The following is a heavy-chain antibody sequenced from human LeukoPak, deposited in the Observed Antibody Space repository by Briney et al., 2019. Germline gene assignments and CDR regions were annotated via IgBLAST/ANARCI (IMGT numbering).Heavy chain of an antibody. CDR1: GFTISSYS. D-gene: IGHD4/OR15-4a*01. J-gene: IGHJ6*04. V-gene: IGHV3-48*01. Sequence: GGSLRLSCAASGFTISSYSMNWVRQAPGKGLEWVSFINGRSSIISYADSVEGRFTISRDNAKNSLYLQMNSLRVEDTAVYYCTRGTIMDVWGKGTLVTVSS. CDR2: INGRSSII. CDR3: TRGTIMDV.